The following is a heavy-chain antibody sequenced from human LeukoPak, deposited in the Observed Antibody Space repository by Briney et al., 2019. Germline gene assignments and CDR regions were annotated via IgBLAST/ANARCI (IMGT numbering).Heavy chain of an antibody. V-gene: IGHV5-51*01. CDR2: IYPDDSDT. CDR3: ARREMITHDGVDI. D-gene: IGHD1-14*01. J-gene: IGHJ3*02. CDR1: ANTFSNYW. Sequence: GESLQISCQGSANTFSNYWIGWVRQLPGKGLEWMGVIYPDDSDTRYSPSFERHVTISADKSVNTAYLQWTSLNATDTAMYYCARREMITHDGVDIWGRGTMVIVS.